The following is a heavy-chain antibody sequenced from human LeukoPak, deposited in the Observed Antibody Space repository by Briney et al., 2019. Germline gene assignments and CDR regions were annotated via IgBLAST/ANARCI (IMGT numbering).Heavy chain of an antibody. V-gene: IGHV3-30*18. CDR1: GFTFSSYG. J-gene: IGHJ6*02. CDR2: ISYDGSNK. CDR3: AEDREYSCSSTSCYYYGMDV. Sequence: GGSLRLSCAASGFTFSSYGMHWVRQAPGKGLEWVAVISYDGSNKYYADSVKGRFTISRDNSKNTLYLQMNSLRAEDTAVYYCAEDREYSCSSTSCYYYGMDVWGQGTTVTVSS. D-gene: IGHD2-2*01.